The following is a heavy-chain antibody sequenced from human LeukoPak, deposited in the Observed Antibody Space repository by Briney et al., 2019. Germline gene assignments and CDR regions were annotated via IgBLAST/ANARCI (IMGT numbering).Heavy chain of an antibody. Sequence: ASVKVSCKASGGTFSSYAISWVRQAPGQGLEWMGGIIPIFGTANYAQKFQGRVTITTDESTSTAYMELSSLRSEDTAVYYCARGFQDGYNGLSLDYWGQGTLVTVSS. CDR2: IIPIFGTA. V-gene: IGHV1-69*05. J-gene: IGHJ4*02. CDR3: ARGFQDGYNGLSLDY. D-gene: IGHD5-24*01. CDR1: GGTFSSYA.